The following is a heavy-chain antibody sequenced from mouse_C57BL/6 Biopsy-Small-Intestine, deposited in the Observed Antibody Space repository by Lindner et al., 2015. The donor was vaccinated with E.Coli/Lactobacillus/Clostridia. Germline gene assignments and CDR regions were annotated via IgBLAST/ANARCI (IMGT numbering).Heavy chain of an antibody. D-gene: IGHD2-4*01. J-gene: IGHJ4*01. CDR2: INPDSGAT. CDR3: ARVGVGRYYDTTNYSGESDH. Sequence: SVKVSCKASGYTFIGYFIQWVRQAPGQGPEWMGWINPDSGATKFAQNFKGRVTLTRDTSVSTTYMELTSLRSDDTAVYYCARVGVGRYYDTTNYSGESDHWGQVTRVTVST. V-gene: IGHV1-66*01. CDR1: GYTFIGYF.